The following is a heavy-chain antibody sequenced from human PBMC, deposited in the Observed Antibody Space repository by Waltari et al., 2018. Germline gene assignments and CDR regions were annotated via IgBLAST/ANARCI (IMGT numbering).Heavy chain of an antibody. J-gene: IGHJ5*02. CDR3: ARGLTMIVVPQFDP. CDR1: GGSFSGYY. Sequence: QVRLQQWGAGLLKPSETLSLTCAVYGGSFSGYYWSWIRQPPGKGLEWIGEINHSASTNYNPSLKSRVTISVDTSKNQFSLKLSSVTAADTAVYYCARGLTMIVVPQFDPWGQGTLVTVSS. CDR2: INHSAST. D-gene: IGHD3-22*01. V-gene: IGHV4-34*01.